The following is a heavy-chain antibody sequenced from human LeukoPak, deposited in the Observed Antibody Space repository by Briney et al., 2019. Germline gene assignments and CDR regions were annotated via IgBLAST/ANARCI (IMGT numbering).Heavy chain of an antibody. V-gene: IGHV3-48*01. Sequence: GGSLRLSCAASGFTFSSYSMNWVRQAPGKGLEWVSYISSSTSTIYYADSVKGRFTISRDDSKNSLYLQMNSLKTEDTAVYYCARLMSTETTGWSDWGQGTLLTVSS. CDR3: ARLMSTETTGWSD. CDR2: ISSSTSTI. D-gene: IGHD4-17*01. J-gene: IGHJ4*02. CDR1: GFTFSSYS.